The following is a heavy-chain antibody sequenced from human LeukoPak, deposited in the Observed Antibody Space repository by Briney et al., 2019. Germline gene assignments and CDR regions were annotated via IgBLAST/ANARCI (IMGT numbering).Heavy chain of an antibody. CDR3: ARTVVEVRAASDLFDI. J-gene: IGHJ3*02. D-gene: IGHD2-2*01. V-gene: IGHV3-7*01. CDR2: IYVDGIEK. Sequence: GGSLRLSCAASGFTFGTSWMSWVRQAPGKGLEWLANIYVDGIEKYYVDSVKGRFTISRDNAKNSLYLQMDSLRVEDTAVYYCARTVVEVRAASDLFDIWGQGTMVTVSS. CDR1: GFTFGTSW.